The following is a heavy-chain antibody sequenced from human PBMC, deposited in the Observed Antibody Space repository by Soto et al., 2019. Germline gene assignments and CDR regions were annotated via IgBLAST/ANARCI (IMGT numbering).Heavy chain of an antibody. CDR2: IKQDGSEK. D-gene: IGHD3-3*01. CDR1: GFTFSSYW. V-gene: IGHV3-7*01. Sequence: RLSCAASGFTFSSYWMSWVRQAPGKGLEWVANIKQDGSEKYYVDSVKGRFTISRDNAKNSLYLQMNSLRAEDTAVYYCARDRYSYYDFWSGSLPYYYYGMDVWGQGTTVTVSS. J-gene: IGHJ6*02. CDR3: ARDRYSYYDFWSGSLPYYYYGMDV.